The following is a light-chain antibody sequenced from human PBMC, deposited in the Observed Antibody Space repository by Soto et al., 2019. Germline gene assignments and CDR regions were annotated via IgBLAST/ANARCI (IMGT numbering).Light chain of an antibody. J-gene: IGKJ1*01. Sequence: AVQMTQSPSSLSASVGDRVTITCRASQDIRSDLGWYQMKPGKVPKLLIYAASNLQSGVPSRFIGRGYGTDFTLTISSLQPEDFATYYCLQDYNYPRTFGQGTKVEI. CDR2: AAS. V-gene: IGKV1-6*01. CDR3: LQDYNYPRT. CDR1: QDIRSD.